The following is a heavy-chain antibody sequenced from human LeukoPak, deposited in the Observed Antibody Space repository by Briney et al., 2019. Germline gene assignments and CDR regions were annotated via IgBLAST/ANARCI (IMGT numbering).Heavy chain of an antibody. V-gene: IGHV1-69*13. CDR3: ARGGETEMYYFDY. Sequence: ASVKVSCKASGGTFSSYAISWVRQAPGQGLEWMGGIIPIFGTANYAQKFQGRVTITADESTSTAYMELSSLRSEDTAVYYCARGGETEMYYFDYWGQGTLVAVSS. J-gene: IGHJ4*02. CDR2: IIPIFGTA. CDR1: GGTFSSYA. D-gene: IGHD1-14*01.